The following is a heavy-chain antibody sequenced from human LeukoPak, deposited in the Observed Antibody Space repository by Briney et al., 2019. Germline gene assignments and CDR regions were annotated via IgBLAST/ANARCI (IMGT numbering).Heavy chain of an antibody. CDR1: GFTFSSYW. Sequence: GGSLRLSCAASGFTFSSYWMHWVRQAPGKGLVWVSRINSDGSSTSYADSVKGRFTISRDNAKNTLYLQMNSLRAEGTAVYYCAKGSSGWYGVNYGMDVWGQGTTVTVSS. J-gene: IGHJ6*02. V-gene: IGHV3-74*01. CDR3: AKGSSGWYGVNYGMDV. CDR2: INSDGSST. D-gene: IGHD6-19*01.